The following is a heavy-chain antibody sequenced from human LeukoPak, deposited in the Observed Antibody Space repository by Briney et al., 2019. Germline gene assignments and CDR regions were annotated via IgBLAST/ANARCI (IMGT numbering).Heavy chain of an antibody. Sequence: GGSLRLSCAASRFTFSSYVMSWVRQAPGKGLECVSAISGSGGGTYYADSVKGRFTISRDNSKNTLYLQTNSLRAEDTAVYYCARRGATGTYYFDYWGQGTLVTVSS. CDR1: RFTFSSYV. CDR3: ARRGATGTYYFDY. J-gene: IGHJ4*02. D-gene: IGHD3-9*01. V-gene: IGHV3-23*01. CDR2: ISGSGGGT.